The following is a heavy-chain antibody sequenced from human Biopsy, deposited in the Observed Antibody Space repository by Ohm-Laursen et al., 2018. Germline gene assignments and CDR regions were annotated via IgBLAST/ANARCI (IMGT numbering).Heavy chain of an antibody. CDR1: GFTLSDYG. J-gene: IGHJ4*02. V-gene: IGHV3-30*18. CDR2: VSSDGKNK. Sequence: LRLSCTASGFTLSDYGMHWVRQAPGRGLEWVAAVSSDGKNKHYADFVQGRFTISRDNSKNTVDLQMNSLRAEDTAVYYCAKGLYSGSYYYDSWGQGTLVTVSS. D-gene: IGHD1-26*01. CDR3: AKGLYSGSYYYDS.